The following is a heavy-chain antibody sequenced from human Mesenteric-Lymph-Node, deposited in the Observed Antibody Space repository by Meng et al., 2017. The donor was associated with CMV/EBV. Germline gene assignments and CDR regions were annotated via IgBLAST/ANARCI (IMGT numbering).Heavy chain of an antibody. V-gene: IGHV4-38-2*02. CDR2: IYHSGST. CDR1: GYSISSGYY. CDR3: ARAPFNYFDSSGDPPDY. Sequence: GSLRLSCTVSGYSISSGYYWGWIRQPPGKGLEWIGSIYHSGSTYYNPSLKSRVTISVDTSKNQFSLKLSSVTAADTAVYYCARAPFNYFDSSGDPPDYWGQGTLVTVSS. D-gene: IGHD3-22*01. J-gene: IGHJ4*02.